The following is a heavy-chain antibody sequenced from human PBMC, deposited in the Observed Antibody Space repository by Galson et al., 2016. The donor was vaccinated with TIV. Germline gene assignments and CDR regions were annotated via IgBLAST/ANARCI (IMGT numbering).Heavy chain of an antibody. D-gene: IGHD6-19*01. Sequence: SLRLSCAASGFTFRSYTMNWVRQAPGKGLEWVSAITTTVPNTYYADSLKGRFTISRGKAKNSLFLQMNSLRVEDTCVYYCVRAGSGWYELDYWGQGPLVTVSS. V-gene: IGHV3-21*01. CDR2: ITTTVPNT. CDR3: VRAGSGWYELDY. J-gene: IGHJ4*02. CDR1: GFTFRSYT.